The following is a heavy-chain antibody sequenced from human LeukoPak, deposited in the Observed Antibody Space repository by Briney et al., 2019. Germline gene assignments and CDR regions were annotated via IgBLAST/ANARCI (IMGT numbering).Heavy chain of an antibody. CDR2: VYDGGST. D-gene: IGHD5-24*01. Sequence: PSETLSLTCAAYGGSFSGYYWSWIRQPPGKGLEWIGLVYDGGSTYYNPSLKSRVTISLDTSKNQVSLNLNSVTSPDTAVYYCARTVPRRDGYNFDCWGQGTLVTVSS. J-gene: IGHJ4*02. V-gene: IGHV4-34*01. CDR3: ARTVPRRDGYNFDC. CDR1: GGSFSGYY.